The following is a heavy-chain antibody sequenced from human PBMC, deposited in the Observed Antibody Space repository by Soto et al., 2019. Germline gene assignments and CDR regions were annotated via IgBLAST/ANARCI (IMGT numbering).Heavy chain of an antibody. D-gene: IGHD2-8*01. Sequence: GGSLRLSCAASRFTFSTYAMSWVRQAPGKGLEWVSTISGSGGSTYYADSVKGRFTISRDNSKNTLYLQMNSLRAEDTAVYYCAKGGYCTNGVCYSRPSRVIWGQGTMVTVSS. CDR2: ISGSGGST. CDR1: RFTFSTYA. J-gene: IGHJ3*02. V-gene: IGHV3-23*01. CDR3: AKGGYCTNGVCYSRPSRVI.